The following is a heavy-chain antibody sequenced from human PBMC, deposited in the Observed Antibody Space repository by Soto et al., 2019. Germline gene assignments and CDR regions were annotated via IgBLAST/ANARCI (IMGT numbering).Heavy chain of an antibody. CDR2: IYYSGST. D-gene: IGHD5-18*01. CDR1: GGSISSGGYY. J-gene: IGHJ4*02. CDR3: ARGTGGYSVVTPRELDY. V-gene: IGHV4-31*03. Sequence: QVQLQESGPGLVKPSQTLSLTCTVSGGSISSGGYYWNWIRQLPGKGLEWIGYIYYSGSTYYGPSRKSRVTISVDTSKNHFSLNVSSVTAADTAVYFCARGTGGYSVVTPRELDYWGQGTLATVSS.